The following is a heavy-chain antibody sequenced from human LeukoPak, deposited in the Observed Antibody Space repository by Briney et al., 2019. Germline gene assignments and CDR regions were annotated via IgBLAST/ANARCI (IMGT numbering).Heavy chain of an antibody. V-gene: IGHV3-7*03. Sequence: GGSLRLSCEAAGFIFSDYYMSWIRQAPGKGLEWVANINQDGSEKYYVDSVKGRFTISRDNSKNTLFLQLNSLRAEDTAVYYCVKEVVATIPPLWGQGTLVTVSS. CDR3: VKEVVATIPPL. D-gene: IGHD5-12*01. J-gene: IGHJ4*02. CDR1: GFIFSDYY. CDR2: INQDGSEK.